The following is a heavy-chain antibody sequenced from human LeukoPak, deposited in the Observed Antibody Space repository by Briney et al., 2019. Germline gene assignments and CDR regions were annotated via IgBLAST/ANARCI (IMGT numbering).Heavy chain of an antibody. CDR2: IYYSGST. V-gene: IGHV4-59*08. CDR3: ARHFAGPGTYTPYYGMDV. D-gene: IGHD3-3*01. J-gene: IGHJ6*02. Sequence: SETLSLTCPVSGGSISSYYWTWIRPPPGKGLEWIGYIYYSGSTNYNPSLKGRVTISVDTSKKHFSLKLSSVTAADTAVYYCARHFAGPGTYTPYYGMDVWGQGTTVTVS. CDR1: GGSISSYY.